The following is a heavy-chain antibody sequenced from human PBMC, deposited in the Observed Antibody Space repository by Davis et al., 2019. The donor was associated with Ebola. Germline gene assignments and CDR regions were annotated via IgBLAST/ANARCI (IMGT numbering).Heavy chain of an antibody. D-gene: IGHD1-26*01. CDR2: INHSGST. J-gene: IGHJ4*02. V-gene: IGHV4-34*01. Sequence: PGGSLRLSCAVYGGSFSGYYWSWIRQPPGKGLEWIGEINHSGSTYYNPSLKSRVTISVDTSKNQFSLKLSSVTAADTAVYYCARIVGTTTYFDYWGQGTLVTVSS. CDR1: GGSFSGYY. CDR3: ARIVGTTTYFDY.